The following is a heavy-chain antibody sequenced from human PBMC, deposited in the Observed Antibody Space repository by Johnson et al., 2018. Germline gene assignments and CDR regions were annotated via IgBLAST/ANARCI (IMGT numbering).Heavy chain of an antibody. V-gene: IGHV4-34*01. CDR1: GGSFSGYY. J-gene: IGHJ5*02. CDR3: ARSVPIRYQLLPRGSPNWFDP. D-gene: IGHD2-2*01. CDR2: INHSGST. Sequence: QVQLQQWGAGLLKPSETLSLTCAVYGGSFSGYYWSWIRQPPGKGLEWIGEINHSGSTNYNPSLKSRVTISVDTSKNQFSLKLSSVTAADTAVYYCARSVPIRYQLLPRGSPNWFDPWGQGTLVTVSS.